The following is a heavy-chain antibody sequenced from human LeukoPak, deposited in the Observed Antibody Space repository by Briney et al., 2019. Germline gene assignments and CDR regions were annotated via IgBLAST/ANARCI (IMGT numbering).Heavy chain of an antibody. Sequence: ASVKVSCKASGYTFTGYYMHWVRQAPGQGLEWMGWINPNSGGTNYAQKFQGRITMTRDTSISTAYMELSRLRSDDTAVYYCARVPTMVRGVPYYYMDVWDKGTTVTVSS. CDR2: INPNSGGT. J-gene: IGHJ6*03. CDR1: GYTFTGYY. V-gene: IGHV1-2*02. CDR3: ARVPTMVRGVPYYYMDV. D-gene: IGHD3-10*01.